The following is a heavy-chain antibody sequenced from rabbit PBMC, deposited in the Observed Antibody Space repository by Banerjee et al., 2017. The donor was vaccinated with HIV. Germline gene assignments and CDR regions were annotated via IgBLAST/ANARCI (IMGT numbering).Heavy chain of an antibody. CDR2: INTSSGNT. V-gene: IGHV1S45*01. CDR1: GFSFSNKYV. D-gene: IGHD4-1*01. J-gene: IGHJ4*01. CDR3: ARDVYRSGWNGDFNL. Sequence: QEQLEESGGDLVKPGASLTLTCKASGFSFSNKYVMCWVRQAPGKGLEWIACINTSSGNTVYASWAKGRFTISRTSSTTVTLQMTSLTAADTATYFCARDVYRSGWNGDFNLWGPGTLVTVS.